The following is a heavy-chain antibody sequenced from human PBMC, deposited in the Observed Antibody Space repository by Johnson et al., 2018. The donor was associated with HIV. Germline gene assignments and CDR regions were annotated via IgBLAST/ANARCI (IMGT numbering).Heavy chain of an antibody. CDR2: IRYDGSNK. D-gene: IGHD6-6*01. CDR3: ARGGGYSIAAPSDAFDI. Sequence: QVQLVESGGGVVQPGGSLRLSCAASGFTFSSYGMHWVRQAPGKGLEWVAFIRYDGSNKYYADSVKGRFTISRDNSKNTLYLQMNSLRVEDTAVYYCARGGGYSIAAPSDAFDIWGQGTMVTVSS. CDR1: GFTFSSYG. J-gene: IGHJ3*02. V-gene: IGHV3-30*02.